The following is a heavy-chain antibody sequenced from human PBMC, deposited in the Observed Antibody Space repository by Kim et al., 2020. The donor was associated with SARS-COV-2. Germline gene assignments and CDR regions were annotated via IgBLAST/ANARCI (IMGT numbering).Heavy chain of an antibody. CDR3: ALGHGESSSGYYGGIDY. CDR1: GFTFDDYA. V-gene: IGHV3-43*02. CDR2: ISGDGGST. J-gene: IGHJ4*02. D-gene: IGHD3-22*01. Sequence: GGSLRLSCAASGFTFDDYAMHWVRQAPGKGLEWVSLISGDGGSTYYADSVKGRFTISRDNSKNSLYLQMNSLRTEDTALYYCALGHGESSSGYYGGIDYWGQGTLVTVSS.